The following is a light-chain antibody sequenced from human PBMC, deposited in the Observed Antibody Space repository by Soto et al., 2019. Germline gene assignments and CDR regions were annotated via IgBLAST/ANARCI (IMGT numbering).Light chain of an antibody. CDR2: EVN. CDR1: SSDVGGYNY. J-gene: IGLJ1*01. Sequence: QSVLTQPPSASGSPGQSVTISCTGTSSDVGGYNYVSWYQQHPGKAPKLMIYEVNKRPSGVPDRFSGSKSGNTASPTVSGLQAEDEADYYCSSYAGSNNYVFGTGTKLTVL. CDR3: SSYAGSNNYV. V-gene: IGLV2-8*01.